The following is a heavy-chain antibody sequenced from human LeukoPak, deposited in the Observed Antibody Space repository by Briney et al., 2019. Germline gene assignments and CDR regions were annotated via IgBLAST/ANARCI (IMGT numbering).Heavy chain of an antibody. CDR2: IWYDGSNK. V-gene: IGHV3-33*01. D-gene: IGHD6-13*01. CDR3: ARDKLKGGSWYGYYYYGMDV. Sequence: PGGSLRLSCAASGFTFSSYGMHWVRQAAGKGLGWVAVIWYDGSNKYYADSVKGRFTISRDNSKNTLYLQMNSLRAEDTAVYYCARDKLKGGSWYGYYYYGMDVWGQGTTVTVSS. CDR1: GFTFSSYG. J-gene: IGHJ6*02.